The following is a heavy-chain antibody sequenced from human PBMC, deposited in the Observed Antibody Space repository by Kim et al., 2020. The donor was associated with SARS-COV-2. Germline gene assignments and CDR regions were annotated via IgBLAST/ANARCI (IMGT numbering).Heavy chain of an antibody. CDR2: IRSKVNGYAT. CDR3: TRVPGTTLAFLDAFDI. CDR1: GFTFSDSA. D-gene: IGHD1-1*01. Sequence: GGSLRLSCGASGFTFSDSAMHWVRRASGKGLEWVGRIRSKVNGYATAYSASVRGRFTISRDDSRNTAYLQMNSLKTEDTAVYYCTRVPGTTLAFLDAFDIWGQGTMVSVSS. V-gene: IGHV3-73*01. J-gene: IGHJ3*02.